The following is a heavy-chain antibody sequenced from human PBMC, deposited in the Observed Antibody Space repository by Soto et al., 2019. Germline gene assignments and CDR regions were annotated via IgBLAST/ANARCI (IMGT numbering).Heavy chain of an antibody. D-gene: IGHD2-15*01. J-gene: IGHJ5*02. Sequence: SETLSLTCAVYGGSFSGYYWSWIRQPPGKGLEWIGEINHSGSTNYNPSLKSRVTISVDTSKNQFSLKLSSVTAADTAVYYCARVRLRTGGSCYRCNWFDPWGQGTLVTVSS. CDR1: GGSFSGYY. CDR2: INHSGST. CDR3: ARVRLRTGGSCYRCNWFDP. V-gene: IGHV4-34*01.